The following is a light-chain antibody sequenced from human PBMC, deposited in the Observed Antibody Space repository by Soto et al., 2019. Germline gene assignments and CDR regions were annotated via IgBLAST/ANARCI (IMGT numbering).Light chain of an antibody. J-gene: IGKJ2*01. V-gene: IGKV1-5*01. CDR1: QSISSW. CDR3: QQYNSYPPYT. CDR2: DAS. Sequence: DIQMTQSPSTLSASVGDRVTITCRASQSISSWFAWYQQKPGKAPKLLIYDASTLGSGVPSRFSGSGSGTEFTLTISSLQTEDSATYYCQQYNSYPPYTFGQGTKMEIK.